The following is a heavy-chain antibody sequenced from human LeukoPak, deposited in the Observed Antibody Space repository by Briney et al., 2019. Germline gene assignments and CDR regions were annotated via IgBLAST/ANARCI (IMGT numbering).Heavy chain of an antibody. CDR1: GGTFSSYA. Sequence: ASVKVSCKASGGTFSSYAISWVRQAPGQGLEWMGGIIPIFGTANYAQKFQGRVTITTDESTSTAYMELSSLRSEDTAVYYCARVRLRGDSTNYMDVWGKGTTVTVSS. CDR3: ARVRLRGDSTNYMDV. J-gene: IGHJ6*03. V-gene: IGHV1-69*05. CDR2: IIPIFGTA. D-gene: IGHD1-1*01.